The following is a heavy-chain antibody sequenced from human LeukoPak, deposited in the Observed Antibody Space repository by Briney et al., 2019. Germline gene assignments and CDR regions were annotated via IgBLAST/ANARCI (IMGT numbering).Heavy chain of an antibody. D-gene: IGHD5-12*01. CDR3: AREERDSGYDYFDY. CDR2: IIPIFGTA. Sequence: SVKVSCKASGGTFSSYAISWVRQAPGQGLEWRGGIIPIFGTANYAQKFQGRVTITADESTSTAYMELSSLRSEDTAVYYCAREERDSGYDYFDYWGQGTLVTVSS. J-gene: IGHJ4*02. V-gene: IGHV1-69*01. CDR1: GGTFSSYA.